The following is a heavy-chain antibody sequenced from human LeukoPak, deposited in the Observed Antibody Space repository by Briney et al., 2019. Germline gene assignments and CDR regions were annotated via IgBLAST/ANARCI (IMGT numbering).Heavy chain of an antibody. D-gene: IGHD3-10*02. CDR3: ARDLHYYVAMDV. J-gene: IGHJ6*02. CDR2: ISYDGSNK. V-gene: IGHV3-30*03. Sequence: GGSLRLSCAASGFTFSSYGMHWVRQAPGKGLEWVAVISYDGSNKYYADSVKGRFTISRDNSKNTLYLQMNSLRAEDTAVYYCARDLHYYVAMDVWGQGTTVTVSS. CDR1: GFTFSSYG.